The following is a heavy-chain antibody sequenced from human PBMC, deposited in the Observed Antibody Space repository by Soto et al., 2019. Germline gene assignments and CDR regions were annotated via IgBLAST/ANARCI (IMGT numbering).Heavy chain of an antibody. Sequence: QVQLVQSGAEVKKPGSSVKVSCKASGGTFSSYAISWVRQAPGQGLEWMGGIIPIFGTANYAQKLQGRVTITADESTSTAYMELSSLRSEDTAVYYCASSIVTTSYYYYYYGMDVWGQGTTVTVSS. CDR1: GGTFSSYA. J-gene: IGHJ6*02. CDR3: ASSIVTTSYYYYYYGMDV. CDR2: IIPIFGTA. D-gene: IGHD4-4*01. V-gene: IGHV1-69*01.